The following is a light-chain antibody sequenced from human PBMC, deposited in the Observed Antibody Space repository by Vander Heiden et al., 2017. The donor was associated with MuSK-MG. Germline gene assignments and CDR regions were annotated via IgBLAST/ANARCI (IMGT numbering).Light chain of an antibody. J-gene: IGLJ2*01. CDR3: ENWASSLSAGV. V-gene: IGLV1-51*02. CDR2: DNN. Sequence: QPVLTQPPSVSGAPGQKVTISCPGSSSNIGNNYVSWYQKLTGTEQTLRSEDNNKRPSGIPDRFSGYKSGTQATLGITGLQTGDEADDYCENWASSLSAGVFGGGTKLTVL. CDR1: SSNIGNNY.